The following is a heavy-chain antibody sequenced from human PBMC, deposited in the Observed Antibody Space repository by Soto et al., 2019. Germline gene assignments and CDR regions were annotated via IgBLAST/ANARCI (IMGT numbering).Heavy chain of an antibody. V-gene: IGHV3-13*01. CDR3: ARERPEPYYYYMDV. CDR1: GFTFSSYD. Sequence: GGSLRLSCAASGFTFSSYDMHWVRQATGKGLEWVSAIGTAGDTYYPGSVKGRFTISRENAKNSLYLQMNSLRAGDTAVYYCARERPEPYYYYMDVWGKGTTVTVSS. J-gene: IGHJ6*03. CDR2: IGTAGDT.